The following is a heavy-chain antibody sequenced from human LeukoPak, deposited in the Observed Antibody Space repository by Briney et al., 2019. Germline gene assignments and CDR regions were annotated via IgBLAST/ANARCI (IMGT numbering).Heavy chain of an antibody. CDR2: INPNSGGT. D-gene: IGHD3-10*01. Sequence: ASVKVSCKASGYTFTGYYMHWVRQAPGQGLEWMGWINPNSGGTNYAQKFQGRVTMTRDTSISTAYMELSRLRSDDTAVYYCACLALSGGRWHAFDIWGQGTMVTVSS. CDR3: ACLALSGGRWHAFDI. CDR1: GYTFTGYY. J-gene: IGHJ3*02. V-gene: IGHV1-2*02.